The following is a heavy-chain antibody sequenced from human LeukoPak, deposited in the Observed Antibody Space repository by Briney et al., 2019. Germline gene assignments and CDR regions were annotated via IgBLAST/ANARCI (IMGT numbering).Heavy chain of an antibody. CDR3: ARDQEVLTGWFDP. J-gene: IGHJ5*02. CDR1: GGSISSSDYY. V-gene: IGHV4-30-4*01. D-gene: IGHD2/OR15-2a*01. CDR2: IYYSGST. Sequence: SETLSLTCTVSGGSISSSDYYWSWIRQPPGKGLEWIGYIYYSGSTYYNPSLKSRVTISVDTSKNQFSLKLSSVTAADTAVYYCARDQEVLTGWFDPWGQGTLVTVSS.